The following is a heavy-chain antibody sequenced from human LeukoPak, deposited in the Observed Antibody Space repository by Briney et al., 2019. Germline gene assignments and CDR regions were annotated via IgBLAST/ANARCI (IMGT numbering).Heavy chain of an antibody. CDR3: VRSGYSYATFDY. J-gene: IGHJ4*02. CDR1: GYTFTSYY. CDR2: INPSGGST. D-gene: IGHD5-18*01. V-gene: IGHV1-46*01. Sequence: ASVKVSCKASGYTFTSYYMHWVRQAPGQGLEWMGIINPSGGSTSYAQKFQGRVTMTRDTSTSTVYMELSSLRSEDTAVYYCVRSGYSYATFDYWGQGTLVTVSS.